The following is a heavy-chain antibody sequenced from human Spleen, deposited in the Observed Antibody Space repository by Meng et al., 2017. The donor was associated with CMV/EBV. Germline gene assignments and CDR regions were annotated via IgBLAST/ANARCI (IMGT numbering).Heavy chain of an antibody. V-gene: IGHV4-30-4*08. CDR3: ARDFASGWGVHNWFDP. D-gene: IGHD3-9*01. CDR2: IHYSGGT. J-gene: IGHJ5*02. Sequence: SIHTGYYYSSLSLQPPRQGLEWVGYIHYSGGTFSNPSLKSRVTISLDTSKNQLSLKVNSVTAADTAVYYCARDFASGWGVHNWFDPWGQGTLVTVSS. CDR1: SIHTGYYY.